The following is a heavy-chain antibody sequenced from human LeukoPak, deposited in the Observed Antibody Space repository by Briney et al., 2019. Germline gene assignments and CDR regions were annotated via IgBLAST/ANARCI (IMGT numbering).Heavy chain of an antibody. CDR2: INHSGST. CDR3: ARKRITMVRGVMVFDY. CDR1: GGSFSGYY. V-gene: IGHV4-34*01. D-gene: IGHD3-10*01. J-gene: IGHJ4*02. Sequence: SETLSLTCAVYGGSFSGYYRSWIRQPPGKGLEWIGEINHSGSTNYNPSLKSRVTISVDTSKNQFSLKLSSVTAADTAVYYCARKRITMVRGVMVFDYWGQGTLVTVSS.